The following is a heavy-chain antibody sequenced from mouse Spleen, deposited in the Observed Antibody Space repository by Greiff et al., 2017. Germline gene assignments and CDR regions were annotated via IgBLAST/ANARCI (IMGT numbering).Heavy chain of an antibody. D-gene: IGHD2-2*01. CDR2: INPYNDGT. V-gene: IGHV1-14*01. Sequence: EVKVVESGPELVKPGASVKMSCKASGYTFTSYVMHWVKQKPGQGLEWIGYINPYNDGTKYNEKFKGKATLTSDKSSSTAYMELSSLTSEDSAVYYCARDYGYDGGFAYWGQGTLVTVSA. CDR1: GYTFTSYV. J-gene: IGHJ3*01. CDR3: ARDYGYDGGFAY.